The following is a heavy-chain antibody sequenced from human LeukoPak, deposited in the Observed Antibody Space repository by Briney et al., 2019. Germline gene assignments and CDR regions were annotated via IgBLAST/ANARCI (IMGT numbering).Heavy chain of an antibody. V-gene: IGHV3-30*03. J-gene: IGHJ4*02. CDR1: GFTFSSYG. CDR2: ISYDGSNK. Sequence: AGGSLRLSCAASGFTFSSYGMHWVRQAPGKGLEWVAVISYDGSNKYYADSVKGRFTISRDNPKNTLYLQMNSLRAEDTAVYYCARRGATRTVDYWGQGTLVTVSS. D-gene: IGHD1-26*01. CDR3: ARRGATRTVDY.